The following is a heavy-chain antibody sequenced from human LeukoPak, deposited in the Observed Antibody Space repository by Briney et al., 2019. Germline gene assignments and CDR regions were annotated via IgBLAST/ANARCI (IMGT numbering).Heavy chain of an antibody. J-gene: IGHJ4*02. V-gene: IGHV4-59*12. D-gene: IGHD3-22*01. CDR3: ARGADYYDSSGYYYLPFFDY. CDR2: IYYSGST. CDR1: GGSISSYY. Sequence: SETLSLTCTVSGGSISSYYWSWIRQPPGKGLEWIGYIYYSGSTNYNPSLKSRVTISVDTSKNQFSLKLSSVTAADTAVYYCARGADYYDSSGYYYLPFFDYWGQGTLVTVSS.